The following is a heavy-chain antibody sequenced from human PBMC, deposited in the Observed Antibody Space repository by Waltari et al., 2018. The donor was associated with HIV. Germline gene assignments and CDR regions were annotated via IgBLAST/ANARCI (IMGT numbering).Heavy chain of an antibody. Sequence: EAQLVESGGGLVQPGGSLRLSCAASGFTVSSNYMRWVRQAPGKGLEWVSVIYSGGSTYYADSVKGRFTISRDNSKNTLYLQMNSLRAEDTAVYYCASIAYCGGDCYPRGMDVWGQGTTVTVSS. CDR3: ASIAYCGGDCYPRGMDV. D-gene: IGHD2-21*02. J-gene: IGHJ6*02. V-gene: IGHV3-66*01. CDR2: IYSGGST. CDR1: GFTVSSNY.